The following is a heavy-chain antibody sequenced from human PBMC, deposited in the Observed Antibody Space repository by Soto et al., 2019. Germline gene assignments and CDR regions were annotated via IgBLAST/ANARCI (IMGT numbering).Heavy chain of an antibody. CDR2: INHSGST. CDR1: GGSFSGYY. V-gene: IGHV4-34*01. CDR3: ARGVGFHTVTYDY. D-gene: IGHD4-17*01. Sequence: SETLSLTCAVYGGSFSGYYWSWIRQPPGKGLEWIGEINHSGSTNYNPSLKSRVTISVDTSKNQFSLKLSSVTAADTAVYYCARGVGFHTVTYDYWGQGTLVTVSS. J-gene: IGHJ4*02.